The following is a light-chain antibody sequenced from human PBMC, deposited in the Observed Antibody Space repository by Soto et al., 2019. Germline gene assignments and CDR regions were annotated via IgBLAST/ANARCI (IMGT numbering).Light chain of an antibody. J-gene: IGKJ2*01. Sequence: EIVLTQSPGTLSLSPGERATLSCRASQSVSSSYLAWYQQKPGQAPRLLIYGASSRATGIPDRFSSSGSGTDFTLTISRLEPEDFAVYYCQQGSTFGQGTKLEIK. CDR3: QQGST. CDR1: QSVSSSY. V-gene: IGKV3-20*01. CDR2: GAS.